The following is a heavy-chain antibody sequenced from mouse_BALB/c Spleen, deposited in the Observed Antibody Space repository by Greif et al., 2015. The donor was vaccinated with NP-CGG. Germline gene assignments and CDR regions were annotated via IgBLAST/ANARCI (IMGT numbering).Heavy chain of an antibody. CDR3: ARGPVSYDYEGGFAY. J-gene: IGHJ3*01. CDR2: ISSGGST. D-gene: IGHD2-4*01. CDR1: GFTFSSYA. Sequence: EVQLQESGGGLVKPGGSLKLSCAASGFTFSSYAMSWVRQTPEKRLEWVASISSGGSTYYPDSVKGRFTISRDNARNILYLQMSSLRSEDTAMYYCARGPVSYDYEGGFAYWGQGTLVTVSA. V-gene: IGHV5-6-5*01.